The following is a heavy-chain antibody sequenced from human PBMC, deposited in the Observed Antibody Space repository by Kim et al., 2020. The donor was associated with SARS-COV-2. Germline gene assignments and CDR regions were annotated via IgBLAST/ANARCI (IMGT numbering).Heavy chain of an antibody. J-gene: IGHJ6*02. Sequence: TNYAQKLQGRVTMTTDTSTSTAYMELRSLRSDDTAVYYCARAAYTDGMDVWGQGTTVTVSS. CDR2: T. D-gene: IGHD1-1*01. V-gene: IGHV1-18*01. CDR3: ARAAYTDGMDV.